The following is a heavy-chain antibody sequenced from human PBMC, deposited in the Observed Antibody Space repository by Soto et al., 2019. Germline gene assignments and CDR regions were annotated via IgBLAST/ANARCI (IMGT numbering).Heavy chain of an antibody. J-gene: IGHJ6*01. D-gene: IGHD1-1*01. CDR1: GGSFSGYY. CDR2: INHSGST. Sequence: PSETLSLTCAVYGGSFSGYYWSWIRQPPGKGLEWIGEINHSGSTNYNPSLKSRVTISVDTSKNQFSLKLSSVTAADTAVYYCARDPRYGKYYYYYYGMEVWGQGTTVTVSS. CDR3: ARDPRYGKYYYYYYGMEV. V-gene: IGHV4-34*01.